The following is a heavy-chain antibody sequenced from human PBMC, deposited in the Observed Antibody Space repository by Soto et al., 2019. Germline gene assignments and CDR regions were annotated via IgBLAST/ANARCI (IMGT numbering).Heavy chain of an antibody. V-gene: IGHV4-34*01. CDR2: INHSGST. CDR1: GGSFSGYY. J-gene: IGHJ6*02. CDR3: ARGLRRGSSWYTPYYYYGMDV. Sequence: SETLSLTCAVYGGSFSGYYWSWIRRPPGKGLEWTGEINHSGSTNYNPSLKSRVTISVDTSKNQFSLKLSSVTAADTAVYYCARGLRRGSSWYTPYYYYGMDVWGQGTTVTVS. D-gene: IGHD6-13*01.